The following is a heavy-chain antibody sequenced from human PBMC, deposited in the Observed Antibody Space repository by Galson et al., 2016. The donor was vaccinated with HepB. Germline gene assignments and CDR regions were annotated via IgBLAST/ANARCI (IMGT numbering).Heavy chain of an antibody. CDR2: IKSRGGSV. V-gene: IGHV3-48*03. Sequence: SLRLSCAASGFTFSSYEMNWVRQAPGKGLEWVSYIKSRGGSVYYADSVKGRFTIDRDNDENSLYLQMNSLRADDTAVYFCARGFRSGWGIDYWGQGTLVTVSS. CDR1: GFTFSSYE. J-gene: IGHJ4*02. CDR3: ARGFRSGWGIDY. D-gene: IGHD6-19*01.